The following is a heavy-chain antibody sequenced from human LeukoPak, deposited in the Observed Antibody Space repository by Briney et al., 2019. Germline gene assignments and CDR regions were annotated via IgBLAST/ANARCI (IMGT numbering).Heavy chain of an antibody. CDR1: GYTFTGYY. D-gene: IGHD2/OR15-2a*01. Sequence: GASVKVSCKASGYTFTGYYMHWVRQAPGQGLEWMGRINPNSGGTNYAQKFQGRVTMTRDTSIGTAYMELSRLRSDDTAVYYCARDSDLSSFDYWGQGTLVTVSS. CDR3: ARDSDLSSFDY. CDR2: INPNSGGT. J-gene: IGHJ4*02. V-gene: IGHV1-2*06.